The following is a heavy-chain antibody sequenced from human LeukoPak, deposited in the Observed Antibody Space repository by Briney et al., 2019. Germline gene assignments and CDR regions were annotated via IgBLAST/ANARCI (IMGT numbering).Heavy chain of an antibody. J-gene: IGHJ4*02. CDR1: GFTFSSYA. V-gene: IGHV3-23*01. D-gene: IGHD4/OR15-4a*01. CDR3: YGEGY. Sequence: GGSLRLSCAASGFTFSSYAMSWVRQAPGKGLEWVSAISGSGATTYYADSVKGRFTVSRDNSKNTVYLQLNSLSAEDTAVYYCYGEGYWGQGTLVTVSS. CDR2: ISGSGATT.